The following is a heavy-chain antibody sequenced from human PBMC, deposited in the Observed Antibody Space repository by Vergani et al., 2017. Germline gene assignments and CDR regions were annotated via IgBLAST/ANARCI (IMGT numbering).Heavy chain of an antibody. CDR2: ISGSVSST. CDR3: EKGPSRYCSSTSCYRYFQH. V-gene: IGHV3-23*01. D-gene: IGHD2-2*01. J-gene: IGHJ1*01. Sequence: EVQLLESGGGLVQPGGSLRLSCAASGFTFSSYAMSWVRQAPGKGMELVSAISGSVSSTYYADSVKGRFTISRDNSKNTLYLQMNSLRAEDTAVYYCEKGPSRYCSSTSCYRYFQHWGQGTLVTVSS. CDR1: GFTFSSYA.